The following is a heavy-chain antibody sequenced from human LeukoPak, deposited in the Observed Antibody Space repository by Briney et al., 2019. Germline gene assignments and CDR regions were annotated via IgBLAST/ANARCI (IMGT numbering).Heavy chain of an antibody. Sequence: GGSLRLSCAASGFTFSSYWMHWVRQAPGKGLVWVSRISPDGSSTSYADSVKGRFTISRDNAENTLYLQVNSLRAEDTAVYYCARDPHYYDSSGYYPHWGQGTLVTVSS. CDR3: ARDPHYYDSSGYYPH. V-gene: IGHV3-74*01. CDR1: GFTFSSYW. D-gene: IGHD3-22*01. CDR2: ISPDGSST. J-gene: IGHJ1*01.